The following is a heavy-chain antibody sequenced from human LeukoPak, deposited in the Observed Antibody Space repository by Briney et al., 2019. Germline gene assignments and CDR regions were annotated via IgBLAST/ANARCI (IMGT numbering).Heavy chain of an antibody. D-gene: IGHD5-24*01. J-gene: IGHJ4*02. CDR1: GFNFGEFW. Sequence: GGSLRLSCAASGFNFGEFWMAWVRQTPGMGLEWVADIKEDGSESFYVDSVKGRFTISRDNSKNSLDLQMNSLRAEDTAVYYCAKKMDTWGQGTLVTVSS. CDR3: AKKMDT. V-gene: IGHV3-7*01. CDR2: IKEDGSES.